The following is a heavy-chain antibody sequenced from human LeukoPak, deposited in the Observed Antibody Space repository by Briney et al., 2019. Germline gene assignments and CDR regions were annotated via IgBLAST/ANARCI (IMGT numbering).Heavy chain of an antibody. CDR3: AKDGDYDIGYYGMDV. CDR1: GFTFSSYA. V-gene: IGHV3-23*01. D-gene: IGHD3-9*01. J-gene: IGHJ6*02. CDR2: ISGSGGST. Sequence: GGSLRLSCAASGFTFSSYAMSWVRQAPRKGLEWVSAISGSGGSTYYADSVKGRFTISRDNSKNTLYLQMNSLRAEDTAVHYCAKDGDYDIGYYGMDVWGQGTTVTVSS.